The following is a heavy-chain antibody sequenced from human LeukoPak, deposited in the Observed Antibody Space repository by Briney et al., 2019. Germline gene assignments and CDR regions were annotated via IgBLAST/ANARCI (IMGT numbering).Heavy chain of an antibody. J-gene: IGHJ5*02. Sequence: SETLSLTCTVSGGSISSYHWSWIRQPPGKGLEWIGYIYYSGSTNYNPSLKSRVTISVDTSKNQSSLKLSSVTAADTPVYYCARAQQYYYDGPNWFDPWGQGTLVTVSS. CDR1: GGSISSYH. CDR2: IYYSGST. CDR3: ARAQQYYYDGPNWFDP. D-gene: IGHD3-22*01. V-gene: IGHV4-59*08.